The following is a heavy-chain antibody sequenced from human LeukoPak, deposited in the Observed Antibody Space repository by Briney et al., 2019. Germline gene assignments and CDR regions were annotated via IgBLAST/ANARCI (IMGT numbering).Heavy chain of an antibody. D-gene: IGHD3-10*01. J-gene: IGHJ4*02. CDR3: ARVVPPLYYFDY. V-gene: IGHV3-7*01. CDR1: GFTFSSSW. CDR2: IKQDGSEK. Sequence: GSLRLSCAASGFTFSSSWMSWVRQAPGKGLEWVANIKQDGSEKYYVDSVKGRFTISRDNAKNSLYLQMNSLRAEDTAVYYCARVVPPLYYFDYWGQGTLVTVSS.